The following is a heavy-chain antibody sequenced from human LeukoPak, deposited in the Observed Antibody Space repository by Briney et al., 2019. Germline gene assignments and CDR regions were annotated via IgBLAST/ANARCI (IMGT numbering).Heavy chain of an antibody. D-gene: IGHD4-17*01. V-gene: IGHV3-7*01. CDR1: GFPFSSYW. CDR3: ARDGGDYEFDY. Sequence: PGGSLRLSCVASGFPFSSYWMTWVRQAPGKGLEWVANIKQDGSKKSYVDSVKGRFTISRDNAKNSLYLQMNSLRAEDTAVYYCARDGGDYEFDYWGQGSLVTVSS. CDR2: IKQDGSKK. J-gene: IGHJ4*02.